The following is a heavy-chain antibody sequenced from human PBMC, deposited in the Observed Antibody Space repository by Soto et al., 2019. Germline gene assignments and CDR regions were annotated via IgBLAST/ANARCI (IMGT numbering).Heavy chain of an antibody. CDR1: GGSVSSGGYY. J-gene: IGHJ4*02. D-gene: IGHD2-8*01. Sequence: PSETLSLTCTVSGGSVSSGGYYWSWIRQHPGTGLEWIGYIYYSGTTHFNPSLKSRASISLDTSKNEFSLKLTSVTAADTAVYYCGRRALPQCTNGVCYKDGFWDYWGQGALVTVSS. V-gene: IGHV4-31*03. CDR3: GRRALPQCTNGVCYKDGFWDY. CDR2: IYYSGTT.